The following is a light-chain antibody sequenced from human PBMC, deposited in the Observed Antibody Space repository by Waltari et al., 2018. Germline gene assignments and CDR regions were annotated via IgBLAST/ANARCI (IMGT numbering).Light chain of an antibody. CDR2: GNS. Sequence: QSVLTQPPSVSGAPGQRVTISCTGRSSNIGAGYDVHWYQQLPGPAPKLLIYGNSNRPSGVPDRFSGSKSGTSASLAITGLQAEDEADYYCQSYDSSLSVWVFGGGTKLTVL. CDR3: QSYDSSLSVWV. V-gene: IGLV1-40*01. CDR1: SSNIGAGYD. J-gene: IGLJ3*02.